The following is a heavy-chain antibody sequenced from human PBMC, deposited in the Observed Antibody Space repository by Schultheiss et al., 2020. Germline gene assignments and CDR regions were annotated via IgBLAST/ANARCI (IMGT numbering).Heavy chain of an antibody. CDR1: GGSISSCDYY. J-gene: IGHJ6*02. CDR2: IYYSGST. Sequence: SETLSLTCTVSGGSISSCDYYWSWIRQPPGKGLEWIGYIYYSGSTNYNPSLKSRVTMSVDTSKNQFSLKLSSVTAADTAVYYCARDSSGWRYYYYYGMDVWGQGTTVTVSS. CDR3: ARDSSGWRYYYYYGMDV. D-gene: IGHD6-19*01. V-gene: IGHV4-61*08.